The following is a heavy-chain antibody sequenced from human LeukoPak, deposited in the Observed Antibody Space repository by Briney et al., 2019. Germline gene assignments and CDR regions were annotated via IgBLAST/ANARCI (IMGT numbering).Heavy chain of an antibody. CDR2: ISAYNGNT. D-gene: IGHD1-26*01. J-gene: IGHJ4*02. Sequence: ASVKVSCKASGYTFTSYGISWVRQAPGQGLEWMGWISAYNGNTLDAQTLQGRVTMTTDTSTTTAYMELRSLRSDDTAVYYCARDSARPVGATGPAFDYWGQGTLVTVSS. CDR1: GYTFTSYG. CDR3: ARDSARPVGATGPAFDY. V-gene: IGHV1-18*01.